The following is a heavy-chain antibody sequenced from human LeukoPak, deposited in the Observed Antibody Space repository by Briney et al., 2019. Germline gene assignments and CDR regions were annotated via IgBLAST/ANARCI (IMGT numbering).Heavy chain of an antibody. J-gene: IGHJ1*01. D-gene: IGHD1-1*01. Sequence: GGSLRLSCAASGFTISTYAMNWVRQAPGKGLEWISAISGSGDSTYYADSVKGRFTISRDNSKKTLYLQMNSLRAEDTAVYYCAKSRDSWNGAFQHWGQGTLVTVSS. CDR3: AKSRDSWNGAFQH. V-gene: IGHV3-23*01. CDR2: ISGSGDST. CDR1: GFTISTYA.